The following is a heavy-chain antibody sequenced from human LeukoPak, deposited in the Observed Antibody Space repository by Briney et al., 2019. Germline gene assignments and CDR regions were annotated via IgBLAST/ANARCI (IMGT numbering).Heavy chain of an antibody. V-gene: IGHV3-23*01. CDR2: ISGSGGST. Sequence: GGSLRLSCAASGFTFSSYAMSWVRQAPGKGLEWVSAISGSGGSTYYADSVKGRFTISRDNSKNTLYLQMNSLRAEDTAVYYCARDLVTTVTTHYYYGMDVWGQGTTVTVSS. D-gene: IGHD4-17*01. J-gene: IGHJ6*02. CDR3: ARDLVTTVTTHYYYGMDV. CDR1: GFTFSSYA.